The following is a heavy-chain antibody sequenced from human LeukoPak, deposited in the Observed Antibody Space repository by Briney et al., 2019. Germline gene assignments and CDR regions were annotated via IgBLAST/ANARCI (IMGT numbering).Heavy chain of an antibody. D-gene: IGHD6-19*01. J-gene: IGHJ6*02. Sequence: GGSLRLSCVASGFTFRNYAMSWVRQAPGKGLEWVSGLNIGGGGTDYADSVKGRVTISSDNSRNTVYLEMKSLRDEDTAVYYCAKASGSSGHSFGYGMDVWGQGTTVTVSS. CDR1: GFTFRNYA. CDR2: LNIGGGGT. CDR3: AKASGSSGHSFGYGMDV. V-gene: IGHV3-23*01.